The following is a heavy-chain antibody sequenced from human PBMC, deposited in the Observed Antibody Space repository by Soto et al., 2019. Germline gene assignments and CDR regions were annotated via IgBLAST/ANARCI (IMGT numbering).Heavy chain of an antibody. CDR3: ARDPAGNRENLDY. D-gene: IGHD3-10*01. V-gene: IGHV3-33*01. CDR1: GVTFSNYG. CDR2: IWFDGSSK. J-gene: IGHJ4*02. Sequence: QEQLVESGGGVVQPGRSLRLSCQASGVTFSNYGMHWVRQAPGKGLEGVAVIWFDGSSKYYADSVKGRFTISRDNSKNTLDLQMNSLRAEDTALYYCARDPAGNRENLDYWGKGIMVTVSS.